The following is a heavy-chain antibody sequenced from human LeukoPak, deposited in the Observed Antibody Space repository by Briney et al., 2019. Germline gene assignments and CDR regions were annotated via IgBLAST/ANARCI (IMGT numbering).Heavy chain of an antibody. CDR3: ARQGYYDYDLAFDI. J-gene: IGHJ3*02. D-gene: IGHD5-12*01. Sequence: PSETLSLTCTVSGGSISSSSYYWGWIRQPPGKGLEWIGSIYYSGSTYYNPSLKSRVTISVDTSKNQFSLKLSSVTAADTAVYYCARQGYYDYDLAFDIWGQGTMVTVSS. V-gene: IGHV4-39*01. CDR1: GGSISSSSYY. CDR2: IYYSGST.